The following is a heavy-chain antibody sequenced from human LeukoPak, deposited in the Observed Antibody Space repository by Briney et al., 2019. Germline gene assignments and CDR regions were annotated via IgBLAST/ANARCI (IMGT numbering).Heavy chain of an antibody. J-gene: IGHJ3*02. CDR3: AQYCSSTSCYRQGAFDI. D-gene: IGHD2-2*01. Sequence: ASVKVSCKASGYTFTGYYMHWVRQAPGQGLEWMGWINPNSGGINYAQKFQGRVTMTRDTSISTAYMELSRLRSDDTAVYYCAQYCSSTSCYRQGAFDIWGQGTMVTVSS. V-gene: IGHV1-2*02. CDR1: GYTFTGYY. CDR2: INPNSGGI.